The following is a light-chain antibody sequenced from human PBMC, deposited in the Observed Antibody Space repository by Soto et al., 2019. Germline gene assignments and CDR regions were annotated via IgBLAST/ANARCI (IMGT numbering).Light chain of an antibody. CDR3: SSYPSSSTLG. CDR2: DVS. V-gene: IGLV2-14*01. J-gene: IGLJ3*02. Sequence: QSALTQPASVSGSPGQSITISCTGTSSDVGGYNYVSWYQQHPGKAPKLMMYDVSNRPSGVSNRFSGSKSGNTASLTISGLQAEDEADYYCSSYPSSSTLGFGGGTQLTVL. CDR1: SSDVGGYNY.